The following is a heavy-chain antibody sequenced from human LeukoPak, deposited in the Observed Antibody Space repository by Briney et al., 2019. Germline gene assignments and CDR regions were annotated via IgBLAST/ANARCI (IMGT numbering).Heavy chain of an antibody. D-gene: IGHD2-8*01. V-gene: IGHV3-30*04. Sequence: PGGSLRLSCAASGFTFSSYAMHWVRQAPGKGLEWVAYIQYDGSNEQYADSVKGRFSISRDNSKNILYLHVSSLRAEDTAVYYCAKDRCSNGIGCYYYMDVWGKGTTVTISS. CDR3: AKDRCSNGIGCYYYMDV. CDR1: GFTFSSYA. J-gene: IGHJ6*03. CDR2: IQYDGSNE.